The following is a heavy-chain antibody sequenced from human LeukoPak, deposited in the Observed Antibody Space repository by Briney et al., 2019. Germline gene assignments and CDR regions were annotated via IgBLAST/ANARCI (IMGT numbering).Heavy chain of an antibody. V-gene: IGHV4-34*01. D-gene: IGHD3-22*01. J-gene: IGHJ4*02. CDR2: INHSGST. CDR1: GGAFSGYY. Sequence: SETLSLTCAVYGGAFSGYYWSWIRQPPGKGLDWIGEINHSGSTDYNPSLKSRATMSVDTSKNQFSLRLSSVTAADTAVYYCARKNITMIKGTLFDYWGQGILVTVSS. CDR3: ARKNITMIKGTLFDY.